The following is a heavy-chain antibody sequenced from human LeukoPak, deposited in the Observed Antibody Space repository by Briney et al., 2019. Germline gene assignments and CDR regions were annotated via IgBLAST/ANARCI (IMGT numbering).Heavy chain of an antibody. D-gene: IGHD1-26*01. CDR2: MNPNSGNT. Sequence: ASVKVSCKASGYTFTSYDINWVRQATGQGLEWMGWMNPNSGNTGYTQKLQDRVTTTRNTSISTVYLELSSLRSEDTAVYYCARGIGYRRSNSRLDVFDIWGQGTMVTVSS. V-gene: IGHV1-8*03. CDR3: ARGIGYRRSNSRLDVFDI. J-gene: IGHJ3*02. CDR1: GYTFTSYD.